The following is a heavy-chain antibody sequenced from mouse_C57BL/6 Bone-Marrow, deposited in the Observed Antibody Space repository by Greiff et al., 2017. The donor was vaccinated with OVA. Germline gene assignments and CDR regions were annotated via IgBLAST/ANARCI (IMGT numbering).Heavy chain of an antibody. V-gene: IGHV3-1*01. D-gene: IGHD2-1*01. Sequence: EVQLQESGPGMVKPSQSLSLTCTVTGYSITSGYDWHWIRHFPGNKLEWMGYISYSGSTNYNPSLKSRISITHDTSKNHFFLKLNSVTTEDTATYYCATYGNPYYAMDYWGQGTSVTVSS. CDR3: ATYGNPYYAMDY. J-gene: IGHJ4*01. CDR2: ISYSGST. CDR1: GYSITSGYD.